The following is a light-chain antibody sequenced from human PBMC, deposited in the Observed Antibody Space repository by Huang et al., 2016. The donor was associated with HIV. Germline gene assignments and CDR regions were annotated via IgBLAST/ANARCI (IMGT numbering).Light chain of an antibody. V-gene: IGKV1-33*01. Sequence: DIQMTQSPSSLSAPVGDRVTITCQASQEINDYLNWYQQKPGRVPKLLIHTASNLETGVPSRFRGSGSGTHFTFTISSLQPEDIGSYYCQQYKNVPITFGQGTRLDIK. CDR1: QEINDY. J-gene: IGKJ5*01. CDR2: TAS. CDR3: QQYKNVPIT.